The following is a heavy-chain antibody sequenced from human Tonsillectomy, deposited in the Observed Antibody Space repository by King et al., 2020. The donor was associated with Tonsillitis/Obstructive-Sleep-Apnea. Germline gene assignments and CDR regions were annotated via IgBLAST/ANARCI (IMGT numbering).Heavy chain of an antibody. J-gene: IGHJ3*02. V-gene: IGHV2-5*02. CDR2: IYWDDDK. D-gene: IGHD3-16*02. CDR3: AHSFKKSDYVWGSYRYTGAFDI. CDR1: GFSLSTSGVG. Sequence: TLKESGPTLVKPTQTLTLTCTFSGFSLSTSGVGVGWIRQPPGKALEWLALIYWDDDKRYSPSLKSRLTITKDTSKNQVVLTMTNMDPVDTATYYCAHSFKKSDYVWGSYRYTGAFDIWGQGTMVTVSS.